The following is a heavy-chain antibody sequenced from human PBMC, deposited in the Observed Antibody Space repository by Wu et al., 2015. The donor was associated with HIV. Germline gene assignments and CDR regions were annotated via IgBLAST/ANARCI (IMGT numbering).Heavy chain of an antibody. D-gene: IGHD1-26*01. V-gene: IGHV1-69*12. CDR2: IIPIFGTT. CDR3: ARDSSVDSGSFSH. J-gene: IGHJ4*02. Sequence: QVQLVQSGAEVKKPGSSVKVSCKAAGGIFTSHGISWVRQAPGPGLEWMGGIIPIFGTTHYAQKFQGRVTITADESTGTVNMELDSLTSEDTAVYYCARDSSVDSGSFSHWGQGTLVTVSS. CDR1: GGIFTSHG.